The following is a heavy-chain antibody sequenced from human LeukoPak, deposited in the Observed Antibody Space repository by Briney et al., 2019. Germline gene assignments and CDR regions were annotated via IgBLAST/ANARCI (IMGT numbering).Heavy chain of an antibody. J-gene: IGHJ5*02. Sequence: SETLSLTCTVSGGSISSSSYYWDWIRQPPGTGLECIGTIYYSGSTYYNPSLKSRVTISVDTSKNQFSLKLRSVTAADTAVYYCARGPRFGELLWHWFDPWGQGTLVTVSS. CDR2: IYYSGST. D-gene: IGHD3-10*01. CDR1: GGSISSSSYY. CDR3: ARGPRFGELLWHWFDP. V-gene: IGHV4-39*07.